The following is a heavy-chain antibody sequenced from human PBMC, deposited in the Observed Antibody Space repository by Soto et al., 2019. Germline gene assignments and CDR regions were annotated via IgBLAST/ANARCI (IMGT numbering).Heavy chain of an antibody. CDR2: IYFDGITT. V-gene: IGHV3-74*01. Sequence: PGGSLRLSCTASGFTFNTHWMHWVRQAPRKGLVWVSRIYFDGITTNYADSVKGRLTVSRDNAKNTVYLHVNTLRDEDTAVYYCARGGAMGVDYWGQGTLVTVSS. J-gene: IGHJ4*02. D-gene: IGHD1-26*01. CDR1: GFTFNTHW. CDR3: ARGGAMGVDY.